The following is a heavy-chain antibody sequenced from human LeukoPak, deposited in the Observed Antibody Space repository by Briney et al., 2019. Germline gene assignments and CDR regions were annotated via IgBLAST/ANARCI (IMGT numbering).Heavy chain of an antibody. V-gene: IGHV5-51*01. CDR3: ATANGYGDYGWFDP. J-gene: IGHJ5*02. CDR1: GYSFTSYW. Sequence: GESLKISCKGSGYSFTSYWIGWVRQMPGKGLEWMGFIYSGDSDTRYSTSFQGQVTISADKPISTAYLQWSSLKASDTAMYYCATANGYGDYGWFDPWGQGTLVTVSS. CDR2: IYSGDSDT. D-gene: IGHD4-17*01.